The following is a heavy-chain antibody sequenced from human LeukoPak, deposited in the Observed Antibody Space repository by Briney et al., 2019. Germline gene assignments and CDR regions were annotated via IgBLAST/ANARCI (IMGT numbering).Heavy chain of an antibody. D-gene: IGHD1-20*01. V-gene: IGHV1-2*06. Sequence: ASVKVSCKASGYTFTGYYMHWVRQARCQGLEWMGRINPNSGGTNYAQKFKSSVTMTRDTSISTAHMEMSRLRSDDMAVYYCARGLTGTTDYWGQGTLVTVSS. CDR1: GYTFTGYY. CDR2: INPNSGGT. CDR3: ARGLTGTTDY. J-gene: IGHJ4*02.